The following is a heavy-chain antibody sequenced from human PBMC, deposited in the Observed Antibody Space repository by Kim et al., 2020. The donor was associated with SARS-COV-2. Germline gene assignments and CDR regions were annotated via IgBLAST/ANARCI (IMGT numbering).Heavy chain of an antibody. D-gene: IGHD3-3*01. Sequence: SETLSLTCTVSGGSISSGGYYWSWIRQHPGKGLEWIGYIYYSGSTYYNPSLKSRVTISVDTSKNQFSLKLSSVTAADTAVYYCAREGGSRGDDFWSGYYTHGYFDYWGQGTLVTVSS. CDR1: GGSISSGGYY. CDR2: IYYSGST. J-gene: IGHJ4*02. CDR3: AREGGSRGDDFWSGYYTHGYFDY. V-gene: IGHV4-31*03.